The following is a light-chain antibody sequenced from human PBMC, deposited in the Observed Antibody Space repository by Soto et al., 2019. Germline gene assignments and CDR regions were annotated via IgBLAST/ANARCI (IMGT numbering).Light chain of an antibody. J-gene: IGLJ1*01. Sequence: QSALTQPASVSDSPGQSITISCTGTSSDVGGYNFVSWYKQHPGKPPKLIIYDVANRPSGVSNRFSGSKSGSTASLIISRLQTEDEADYYCVSYTSSTTYVFGTGTKLTVI. CDR1: SSDVGGYNF. V-gene: IGLV2-14*03. CDR3: VSYTSSTTYV. CDR2: DVA.